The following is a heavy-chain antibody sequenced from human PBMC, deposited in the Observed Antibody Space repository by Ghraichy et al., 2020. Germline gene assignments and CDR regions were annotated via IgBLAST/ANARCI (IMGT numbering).Heavy chain of an antibody. CDR3: ARTGIGAYNFDK. J-gene: IGHJ4*02. Sequence: SETLSLTFTVSGGSIIINNYWWGWILQPPGKGLEWIGSIYYSGTTYYNPSLKSRVTISVDTSKNQFSLKLSSVTAADTTVYFCARTGIGAYNFDKWGQGTLVTVSS. CDR2: IYYSGTT. D-gene: IGHD3-16*01. CDR1: GGSIIINNYW. V-gene: IGHV4-39*01.